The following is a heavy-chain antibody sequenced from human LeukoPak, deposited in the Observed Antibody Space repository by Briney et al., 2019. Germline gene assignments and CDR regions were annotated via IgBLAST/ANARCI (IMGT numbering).Heavy chain of an antibody. CDR2: IYYSGST. Sequence: SETLSLTCTVSGGSISRYYWSWLRQPPGKGLEWIGSIYYSGSTYYNPSLKSRVTISVDTSKNQFSLKLSSVTAADTAVYYCAREGPGAVAGFPLDFWGQGTLVTVSS. CDR3: AREGPGAVAGFPLDF. V-gene: IGHV4-39*07. D-gene: IGHD6-19*01. CDR1: GGSISRYY. J-gene: IGHJ4*02.